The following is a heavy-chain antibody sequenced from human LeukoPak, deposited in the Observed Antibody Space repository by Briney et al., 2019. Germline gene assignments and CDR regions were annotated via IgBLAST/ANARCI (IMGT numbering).Heavy chain of an antibody. V-gene: IGHV1-2*06. CDR2: INPNSGGT. CDR3: ARTYSSGWPQNYYYYMDV. D-gene: IGHD6-19*01. CDR1: GYTFTGYY. J-gene: IGHJ6*03. Sequence: GASVTVSCTASGYTFTGYYMHWVRQAPGQGLEWMGRINPNSGGTNYAQKFQGRVTMTRDTSISTAYMELSRLRTDDTAVYYCARTYSSGWPQNYYYYMDVWGKGTTVTVSS.